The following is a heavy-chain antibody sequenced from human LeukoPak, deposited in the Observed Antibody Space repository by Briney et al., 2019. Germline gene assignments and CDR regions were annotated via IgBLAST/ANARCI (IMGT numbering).Heavy chain of an antibody. CDR1: GYSFTRYA. J-gene: IGHJ4*02. V-gene: IGHV1-3*04. D-gene: IGHD3-3*01. Sequence: ASVNVSCKASGYSFTRYAIHWVRQAPGQRLEWMGWINTGNGNTRYSLSFQGRVTLTRDTSATTAYLELNSLKSEDTAVYYCARSLEGSFIDYWGQGTLVTVSS. CDR3: ARSLEGSFIDY. CDR2: INTGNGNT.